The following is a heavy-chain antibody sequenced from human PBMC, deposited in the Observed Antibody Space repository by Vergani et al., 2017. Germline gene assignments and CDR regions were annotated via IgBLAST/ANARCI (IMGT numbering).Heavy chain of an antibody. CDR1: GYTFTNYG. J-gene: IGHJ5*02. CDR2: ISAYNGNT. V-gene: IGHV1-18*01. CDR3: ARVRVYNWNDVLDWFDP. D-gene: IGHD1-20*01. Sequence: QVQLVQSGAEVKKPGASVKVSCKASGYTFTNYGISWVRQAPGQGLEWMGWISAYNGNTKIAQKLQGRVTMTTDTSTSTAYLELRSLRSDDTAVYYCARVRVYNWNDVLDWFDPWGQGTLVTVSS.